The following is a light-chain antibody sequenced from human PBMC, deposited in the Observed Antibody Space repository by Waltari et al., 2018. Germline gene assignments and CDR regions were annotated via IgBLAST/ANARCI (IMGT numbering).Light chain of an antibody. CDR2: DAS. J-gene: IGKJ2*01. V-gene: IGKV3-11*01. Sequence: EILLTQSPATLSLSPGERATLSCRASQSVSSYLAWYQQKPGQAPRLLIYDASNGATGIPARFSGSGSGTDFTLTISSLEPEDFAVYYCQQRSNWRHTFGQGTKLEIK. CDR3: QQRSNWRHT. CDR1: QSVSSY.